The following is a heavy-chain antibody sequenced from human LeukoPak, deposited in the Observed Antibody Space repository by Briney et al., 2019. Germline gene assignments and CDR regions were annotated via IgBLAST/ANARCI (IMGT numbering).Heavy chain of an antibody. CDR3: ARVDSGYDQPFDY. V-gene: IGHV3-11*04. J-gene: IGHJ4*02. CDR2: ISSSGSTI. Sequence: GGSLRLSCAASGFTFSDYYMSWIRQAPGKGLEWVSYISSSGSTILYADSVKGRFTISRDNAKNSLYLQMNSLTAEDTAVYYCARVDSGYDQPFDYWGQGTLVTVSS. CDR1: GFTFSDYY. D-gene: IGHD5-12*01.